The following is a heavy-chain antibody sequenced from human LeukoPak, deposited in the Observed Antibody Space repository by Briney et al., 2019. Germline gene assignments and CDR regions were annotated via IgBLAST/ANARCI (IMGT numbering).Heavy chain of an antibody. CDR1: GGSISSSNW. J-gene: IGHJ3*02. V-gene: IGHV4-4*02. D-gene: IGHD2/OR15-2a*01. CDR2: IYHSGST. CDR3: ARDLMAPRRMCAFDI. Sequence: PSETLSLTCAVSGGSISSSNWWSWVRQPPGKGLEWIGEIYHSGSTNYNPSLKSRVTISVDKSKNQFSLKLSSVTAADTAVYYCARDLMAPRRMCAFDIWGQGTMVTVSS.